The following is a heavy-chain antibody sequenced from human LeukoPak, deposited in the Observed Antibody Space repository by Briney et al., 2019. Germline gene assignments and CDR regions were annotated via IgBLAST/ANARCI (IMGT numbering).Heavy chain of an antibody. D-gene: IGHD1-7*01. V-gene: IGHV1-69*04. CDR1: GGTFSSYA. CDR2: IIPILGIA. Sequence: SVKVSCKASGGTFSSYAISWVRQAPGQGLEWMGRIIPILGIANYAQKFQGRVTITADKSTSTAYMELSSLRSEDTAVYYCAVSITGTIGNGDYWGQGTLVTVSS. J-gene: IGHJ4*02. CDR3: AVSITGTIGNGDY.